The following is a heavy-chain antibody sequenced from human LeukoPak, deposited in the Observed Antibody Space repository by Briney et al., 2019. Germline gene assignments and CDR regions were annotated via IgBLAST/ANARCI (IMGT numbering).Heavy chain of an antibody. CDR1: GYRFTGDW. Sequence: GESLKISCKGSGYRFTGDWISWVRQMPGKGLEWMGIIYPGDSDTRYSPSFEGQVTISADKSISTAYLQWSSLKASDTAMYYCARQRQHQRTYYYGMDVWGQGTTVTVSS. CDR2: IYPGDSDT. CDR3: ARQRQHQRTYYYGMDV. V-gene: IGHV5-51*01. J-gene: IGHJ6*02. D-gene: IGHD2-2*01.